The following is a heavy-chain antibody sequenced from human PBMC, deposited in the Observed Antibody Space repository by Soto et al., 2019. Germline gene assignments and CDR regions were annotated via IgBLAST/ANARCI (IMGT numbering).Heavy chain of an antibody. CDR1: GYTFTSYG. D-gene: IGHD3-22*01. V-gene: IGHV1-18*01. Sequence: GASVKVSCKASGYTFTSYGISWVRQAPGLGLEWMGWISAYNGNTNYAQKLQGRVTMTTDTSTSTAYMELRSLRSDDTAVYYCARAGVLYYDSSGYYSYYFDYWGQGTLVTVSS. CDR2: ISAYNGNT. J-gene: IGHJ4*02. CDR3: ARAGVLYYDSSGYYSYYFDY.